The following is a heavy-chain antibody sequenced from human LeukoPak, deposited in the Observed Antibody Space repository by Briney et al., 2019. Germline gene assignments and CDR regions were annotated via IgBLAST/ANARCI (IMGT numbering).Heavy chain of an antibody. CDR2: IYTSGST. CDR3: ARDHGKDSSSWYSTVYYYYYYMDV. Sequence: PSETLSLTCTVSGGSISSGSYYWSWIRQPAGKGLEWIGRIYTSGSTNYNPSLKSRVTISVDTSKNQFSLKLSSVTAADTAVYYCARDHGKDSSSWYSTVYYYYYYMDVWGKGTTVTVSS. J-gene: IGHJ6*03. D-gene: IGHD6-13*01. V-gene: IGHV4-61*02. CDR1: GGSISSGSYY.